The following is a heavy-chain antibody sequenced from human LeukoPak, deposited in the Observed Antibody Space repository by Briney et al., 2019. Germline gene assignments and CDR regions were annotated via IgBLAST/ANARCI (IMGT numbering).Heavy chain of an antibody. CDR2: IDPNSGGT. Sequence: ASVKVSCKASGYTFTGYYMHWVRQAPGQGLEWMGWIDPNSGGTNYAQKFQGRVTMTRDTSISTAYMELSRLRSDDTAVYYCARDPYYYDSSGSPSSFDPWGQGTLVTVSS. V-gene: IGHV1-2*02. CDR3: ARDPYYYDSSGSPSSFDP. CDR1: GYTFTGYY. D-gene: IGHD3-22*01. J-gene: IGHJ5*02.